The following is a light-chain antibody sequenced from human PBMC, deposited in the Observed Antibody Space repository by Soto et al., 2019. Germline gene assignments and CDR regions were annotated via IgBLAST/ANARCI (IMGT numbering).Light chain of an antibody. Sequence: QSVLTQPASVSGSPGQSITISCTGSSNDVGGYNYVSWYQQHPGQAPKLIIYEVSDRPSGVSPRFSGSKSGNTASLTISGLQVEDEADYFCTSYTSTIPYVFESGTKLTVL. CDR3: TSYTSTIPYV. J-gene: IGLJ1*01. V-gene: IGLV2-14*01. CDR1: SNDVGGYNY. CDR2: EVS.